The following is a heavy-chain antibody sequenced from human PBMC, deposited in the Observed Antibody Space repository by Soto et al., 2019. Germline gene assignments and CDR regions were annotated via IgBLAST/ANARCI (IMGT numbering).Heavy chain of an antibody. CDR3: AKDLGMATIAPSTGDY. CDR1: GFTFSSYG. Sequence: PGGCLRLSCAASGFTFSSYGMHWVRQAPGTGLEWVAVISYDGSNKYYADYVKGRFTISRDNSKNTLYLQMNSLRAEDTAVYYCAKDLGMATIAPSTGDYWGQGTLVTVSS. D-gene: IGHD5-12*01. J-gene: IGHJ4*02. V-gene: IGHV3-30*18. CDR2: ISYDGSNK.